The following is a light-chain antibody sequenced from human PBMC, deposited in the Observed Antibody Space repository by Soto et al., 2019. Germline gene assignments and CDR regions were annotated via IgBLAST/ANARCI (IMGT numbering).Light chain of an antibody. CDR1: KSISSW. V-gene: IGKV1-5*03. J-gene: IGKJ2*01. CDR2: KAS. CDR3: QQYNPYSST. Sequence: DIQMTQSPSTLSASVGDRVTITCRASKSISSWLAWFQQKPGKAPKLLIYKASSLQSGVTSRFSGSESGTEFNLTISSLQPDDFVTYYCQQYNPYSSTFGQGTKVEIK.